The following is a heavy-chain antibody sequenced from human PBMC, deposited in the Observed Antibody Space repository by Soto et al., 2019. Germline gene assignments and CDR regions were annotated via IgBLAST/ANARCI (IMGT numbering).Heavy chain of an antibody. D-gene: IGHD2-15*01. CDR3: ARDLILGYCSGGSCYSSDDAFDI. J-gene: IGHJ3*02. CDR2: IIPIFGTA. CDR1: GGTFSSYA. Sequence: QVQLVQSGDEVKKPGSSVKVSCKASGGTFSSYAISWVRQAPGQGLEWMGGIIPIFGTANYAQKFQGRVTITADESTSTAYMELSSLRSEDTAVYYCARDLILGYCSGGSCYSSDDAFDIWGQGTMVTVSS. V-gene: IGHV1-69*01.